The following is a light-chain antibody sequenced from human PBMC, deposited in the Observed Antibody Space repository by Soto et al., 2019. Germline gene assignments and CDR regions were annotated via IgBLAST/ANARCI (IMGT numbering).Light chain of an antibody. CDR1: SNDIGGYNY. CDR2: DVT. CDR3: SSYTSTSTRRL. V-gene: IGLV2-14*03. J-gene: IGLJ1*01. Sequence: QSALTQPASVSGSPGQSITIPCTGTSNDIGGYNYVSWYQQFPGKAPKLIIYDVTNRPSGVSFRFSGSKSGNTASLTISGLQAEYEAGYHCSSYTSTSTRRLVGAGTKVPVL.